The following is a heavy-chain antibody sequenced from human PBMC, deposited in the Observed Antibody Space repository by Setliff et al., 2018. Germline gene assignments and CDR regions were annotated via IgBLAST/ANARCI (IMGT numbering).Heavy chain of an antibody. J-gene: IGHJ3*01. CDR2: IYSSGIT. V-gene: IGHV4-59*08. CDR1: GGSITNFY. D-gene: IGHD7-27*01. CDR3: ARQPPLNWAIPFDL. Sequence: SETLSLTCTVSGGSITNFYWNWIRQSPGKGLEWIGYIYSSGITNYNPSLKSRLIMSVDTSKNQFSLHLSSMTAADTAVYYCARQPPLNWAIPFDLWGQGKRVTVSS.